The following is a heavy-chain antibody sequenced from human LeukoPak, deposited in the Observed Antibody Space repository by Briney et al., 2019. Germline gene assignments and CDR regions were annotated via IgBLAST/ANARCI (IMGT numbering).Heavy chain of an antibody. D-gene: IGHD1-26*01. CDR1: GFTFSSYA. V-gene: IGHV3-30-3*01. CDR2: ISYDGSNK. Sequence: PGGSLRFSCAASGFTFSSYAMHWVRQAPGKGLEWVAVISYDGSNKYYADSVKGRFTISRDNSKNTLYLQMNSLRAEDTAVYYCAREREEYYFDYWGQGTLVTVSS. CDR3: AREREEYYFDY. J-gene: IGHJ4*02.